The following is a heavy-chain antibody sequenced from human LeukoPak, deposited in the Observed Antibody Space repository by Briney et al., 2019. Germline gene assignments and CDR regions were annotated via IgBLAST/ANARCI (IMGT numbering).Heavy chain of an antibody. CDR3: ARGHSEGYFDWFDP. Sequence: GGSLRLSCAASGFSFDDYGMSWVRQAPGKGLEWVSGINWNGGSTGYADSVKGRFTISRDNAKNSLSLQMNSLRVEDTAVYYCARGHSEGYFDWFDPWGQGTLVTVSS. CDR1: GFSFDDYG. J-gene: IGHJ5*02. V-gene: IGHV3-20*04. CDR2: INWNGGST. D-gene: IGHD6-13*01.